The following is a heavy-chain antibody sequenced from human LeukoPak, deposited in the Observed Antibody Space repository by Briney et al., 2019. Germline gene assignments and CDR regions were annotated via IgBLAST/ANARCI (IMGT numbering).Heavy chain of an antibody. J-gene: IGHJ4*02. Sequence: SETLSLTCTVSGGSISSGGYYWSWIRQHPGKGLEWIGYIYYSGSTYYNPSLKSRVTISVDTSKNQFSLKLSSVTAADTAVYYCARDRCSSTSCHTDYWGQGTLVTVSS. V-gene: IGHV4-31*03. CDR2: IYYSGST. CDR1: GGSISSGGYY. CDR3: ARDRCSSTSCHTDY. D-gene: IGHD2-2*01.